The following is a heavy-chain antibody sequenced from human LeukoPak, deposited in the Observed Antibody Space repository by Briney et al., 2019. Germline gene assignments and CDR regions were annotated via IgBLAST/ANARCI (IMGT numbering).Heavy chain of an antibody. CDR3: ARAQTREGYCSSTACYKLGYYYGMDV. CDR1: GFTFSSYW. CDR2: ILSDGSST. Sequence: GGSLRLSCAASGFTFSSYWMHWVRQAPGKGLVWVSRILSDGSSTTYADSVKGRFTISRDNAKNTLYLQMNSLTDEDTAVYYCARAQTREGYCSSTACYKLGYYYGMDVWGQGTTVTVSS. J-gene: IGHJ6*02. D-gene: IGHD2-2*02. V-gene: IGHV3-74*03.